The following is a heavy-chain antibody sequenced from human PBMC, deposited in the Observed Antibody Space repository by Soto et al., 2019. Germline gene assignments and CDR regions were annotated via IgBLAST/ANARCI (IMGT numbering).Heavy chain of an antibody. V-gene: IGHV4-59*01. CDR3: ARDYHSGGAFDI. Sequence: SETLSLTCTVSGGSISSYYWSWIRQPPGKGLEWIGYVYYSGSTNYNPSLKSRVTISVDTSKNQFSLKLSSVTAADTAVFYCARDYHSGGAFDIWGQGTMVTVSS. J-gene: IGHJ3*02. D-gene: IGHD6-19*01. CDR2: VYYSGST. CDR1: GGSISSYY.